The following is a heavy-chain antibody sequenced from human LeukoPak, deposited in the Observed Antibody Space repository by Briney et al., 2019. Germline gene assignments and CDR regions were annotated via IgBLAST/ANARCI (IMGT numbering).Heavy chain of an antibody. J-gene: IGHJ5*02. CDR1: GGAISSGGDF. CDR3: ARGAVVVVAATPHNWFDP. Sequence: PSETLSLTCTVSGGAISSGGDFWSWIRQHPRKGLEWIGYIYYSGSTYYNPSLKSRVTISVDTSKNQFSLKLSSVTAADTAVYYCARGAVVVVAATPHNWFDPWGQGTLVTVSS. CDR2: IYYSGST. D-gene: IGHD2-15*01. V-gene: IGHV4-31*03.